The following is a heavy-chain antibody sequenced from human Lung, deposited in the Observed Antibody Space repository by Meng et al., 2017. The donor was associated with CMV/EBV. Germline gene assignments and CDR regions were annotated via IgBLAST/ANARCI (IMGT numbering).Heavy chain of an antibody. CDR1: GFTFSSYE. Sequence: SCAASGFTFSSYEMNWVRQAPGKGLEWVSYISSSGSTIYYADSVKGRFTISRDNAKNSLYLQMNSLRAEDTAVYYCARAGITMVRGVMVDYYGMDVWGQGXTVTVSS. CDR3: ARAGITMVRGVMVDYYGMDV. V-gene: IGHV3-48*03. CDR2: ISSSGSTI. D-gene: IGHD3-10*01. J-gene: IGHJ6*02.